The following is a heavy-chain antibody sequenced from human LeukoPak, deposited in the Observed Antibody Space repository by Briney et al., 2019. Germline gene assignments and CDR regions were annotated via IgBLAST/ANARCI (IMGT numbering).Heavy chain of an antibody. CDR2: IYTSGST. CDR1: SVSISSYY. Sequence: PSETLSLTCTVSSVSISSYYWSWIRQPAGKGLEWIGRIYTSGSTNYNPSLKSRVTMSVDTSKNQFSLKLSSVTAADTAVYYCARVGYALHFDYWGQGTLVTVSS. D-gene: IGHD5-18*01. J-gene: IGHJ4*02. CDR3: ARVGYALHFDY. V-gene: IGHV4-4*07.